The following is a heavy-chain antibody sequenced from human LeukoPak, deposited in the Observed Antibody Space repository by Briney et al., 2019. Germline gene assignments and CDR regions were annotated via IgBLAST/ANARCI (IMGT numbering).Heavy chain of an antibody. D-gene: IGHD3-22*01. V-gene: IGHV1-18*01. Sequence: GASVKVSCKASGYTLTSYGISWVRQAPGQGLEWMGWISAYNGNTNYAQKLQGRVTMTTDTSTSTAYMELRSLRSDDTAVYYCARGSVRSSGYYSPGDFDYWGQGTLVTVSS. CDR1: GYTLTSYG. CDR3: ARGSVRSSGYYSPGDFDY. J-gene: IGHJ4*02. CDR2: ISAYNGNT.